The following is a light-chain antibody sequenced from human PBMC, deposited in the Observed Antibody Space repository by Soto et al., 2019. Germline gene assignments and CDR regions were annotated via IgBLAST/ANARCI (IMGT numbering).Light chain of an antibody. J-gene: IGKJ1*01. CDR3: QQYGSSPT. CDR1: QSVSSNY. V-gene: IGKV3-20*01. Sequence: ETVLTQSPGTLSLSPGERATLSCRSRQSVSSNYLAWYQQKPGQAPRLLIYDVSSRATGIPDRFSGSGSGTDFTLTISRLEPEDFAMYYCQQYGSSPTFGQGTKVEIK. CDR2: DVS.